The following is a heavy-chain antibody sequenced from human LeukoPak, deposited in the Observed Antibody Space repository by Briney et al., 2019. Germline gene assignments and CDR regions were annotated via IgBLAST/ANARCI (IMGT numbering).Heavy chain of an antibody. CDR1: GYTFTSYD. Sequence: ASVKVSCKASGYTFTSYDINWLRQATGQGLEWMGWMNPNSGNTGYAQKFQGRVTMTRNTSISTAYMELSSLRSEDTAVYYCARGDTYYDFWSGYYVSGYFDYWGQGTLVTVSS. D-gene: IGHD3-3*01. V-gene: IGHV1-8*01. J-gene: IGHJ4*02. CDR3: ARGDTYYDFWSGYYVSGYFDY. CDR2: MNPNSGNT.